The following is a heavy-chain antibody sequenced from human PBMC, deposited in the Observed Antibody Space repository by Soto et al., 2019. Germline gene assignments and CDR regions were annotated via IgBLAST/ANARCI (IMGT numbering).Heavy chain of an antibody. CDR2: IYYSGST. D-gene: IGHD6-19*01. CDR1: GGSISSGDYY. CDR3: ATHHGRRGWYAFDI. J-gene: IGHJ3*02. Sequence: QVQLQESGPGLVKPSQTLSLTCTVSGGSISSGDYYWSGIRQPPGKGLEWIGYIYYSGSTYYNPSLKSRVTISVDTSKNQFSLKLISVTAADTAVYYCATHHGRRGWYAFDIWGQGTMGTVSS. V-gene: IGHV4-30-4*01.